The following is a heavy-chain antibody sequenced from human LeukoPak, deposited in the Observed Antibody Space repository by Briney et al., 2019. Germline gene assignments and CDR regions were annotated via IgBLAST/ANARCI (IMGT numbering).Heavy chain of an antibody. V-gene: IGHV3-64*01. Sequence: GGSLRLSCAASGFTFSSYAMHWIRQAPGKGLEYVSAISKNGDSTFHAISVKGRFTISRDNSKNTLYLQMGSRRPEDMAVYYCARMDYSDQFFQHWGQGSLVTVSS. CDR2: ISKNGDST. D-gene: IGHD4-17*01. CDR1: GFTFSSYA. J-gene: IGHJ1*01. CDR3: ARMDYSDQFFQH.